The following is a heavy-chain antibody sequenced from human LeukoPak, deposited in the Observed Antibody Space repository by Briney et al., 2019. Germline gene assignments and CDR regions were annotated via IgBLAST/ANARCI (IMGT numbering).Heavy chain of an antibody. D-gene: IGHD4-17*01. CDR3: ARDNTVTAGVFDY. V-gene: IGHV4-4*02. J-gene: IGHJ4*02. Sequence: SETLSLTCAVSGGSISSHNWWSWVRQPPGKGLEWIGEIYFSGSTNINSSLKSRVTISVDRSKNHFSLRLSSVTATDTAVYYCARDNTVTAGVFDYWGQGTLVTVSS. CDR2: IYFSGST. CDR1: GGSISSHNW.